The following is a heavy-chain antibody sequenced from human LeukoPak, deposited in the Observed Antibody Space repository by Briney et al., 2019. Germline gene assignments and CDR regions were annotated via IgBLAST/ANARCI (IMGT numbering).Heavy chain of an antibody. V-gene: IGHV4-59*12. J-gene: IGHJ4*02. CDR3: ARVTAAGRDFDH. Sequence: PSETLSLTCTVSGGSISSYYWSWIRQPPGKGLEWIGYIYYSGSTNYNPSLKSRVTISVDTSKNQFSLKLSSVTAADTAVYYCARVTAAGRDFDHWGQGTLVTVSS. CDR1: GGSISSYY. D-gene: IGHD6-19*01. CDR2: IYYSGST.